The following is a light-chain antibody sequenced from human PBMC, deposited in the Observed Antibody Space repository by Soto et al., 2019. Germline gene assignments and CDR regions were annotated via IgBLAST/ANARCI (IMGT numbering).Light chain of an antibody. CDR3: SSYTRTGAVV. V-gene: IGLV2-14*03. Sequence: QSALTQPASVSGSPGQSITISCTGTTSDVGGYNYVSWYQQHPGKAPKLIIFDVSNRPSGVSNRFSGSKSGNTASLTISGLQGEDEADYFCSSYTRTGAVVFGGGTKLTVL. J-gene: IGLJ2*01. CDR1: TSDVGGYNY. CDR2: DVS.